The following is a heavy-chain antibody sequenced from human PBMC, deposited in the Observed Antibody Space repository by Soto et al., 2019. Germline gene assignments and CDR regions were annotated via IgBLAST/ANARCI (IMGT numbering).Heavy chain of an antibody. J-gene: IGHJ6*02. CDR2: IYYSGST. CDR3: ARAPTYYDSSGYYGRGDYGMDV. Sequence: SETLSLTCTVSGGSINSSTYYWGWIRQPPGKGLEWIGYIYYSGSTYYNPSLKSRVTISVDTSKNQFSLKLSSVTAADTAVYYCARAPTYYDSSGYYGRGDYGMDVWGQGTTVTVSS. V-gene: IGHV4-31*03. D-gene: IGHD3-22*01. CDR1: GGSINSSTYY.